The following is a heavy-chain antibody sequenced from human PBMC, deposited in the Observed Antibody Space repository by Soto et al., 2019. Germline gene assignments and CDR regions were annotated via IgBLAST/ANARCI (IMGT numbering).Heavy chain of an antibody. D-gene: IGHD6-19*01. CDR3: ARQPGGWYKNWFDP. V-gene: IGHV4-39*01. CDR1: GGPISSSNYY. CDR2: IHYSGST. J-gene: IGHJ5*02. Sequence: SETLSLTCTVSGGPISSSNYYWGWIRQPPGKGLEWIGSIHYSGSTYYNPSLKSPFTISVDTSKNQFSLKLISVTAADTAVYYCARQPGGWYKNWFDPWGQGTLVTVSS.